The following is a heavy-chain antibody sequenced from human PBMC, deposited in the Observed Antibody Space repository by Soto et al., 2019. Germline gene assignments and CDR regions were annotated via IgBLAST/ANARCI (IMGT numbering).Heavy chain of an antibody. D-gene: IGHD1-1*01. J-gene: IGHJ5*02. Sequence: SSETLSLTCTVSGASISGFYWSWIRKSAGKGLEWIGRIYATGTTDYNPSLKSRVMMSVDTSKKQFSLKLRSVTAADTAVYYCVRDGTKTLRDWFDPWGQGMSVTVSS. CDR1: GASISGFY. CDR3: VRDGTKTLRDWFDP. V-gene: IGHV4-4*07. CDR2: IYATGTT.